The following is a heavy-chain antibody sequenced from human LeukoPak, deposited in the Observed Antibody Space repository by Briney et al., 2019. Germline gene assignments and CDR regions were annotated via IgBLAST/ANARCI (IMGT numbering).Heavy chain of an antibody. V-gene: IGHV5-51*01. D-gene: IGHD4-17*01. CDR3: ASLTVTNTLDY. J-gene: IGHJ4*02. CDR2: IYPGDSDA. Sequence: GESLKISCQSFGYRFASYWIAWVRQTPGKGLEWMGIIYPGDSDARYSPSFQGQVIISADKSISTAYLQWSSLKASDTAMHYCASLTVTNTLDYWGQGTLVTVSS. CDR1: GYRFASYW.